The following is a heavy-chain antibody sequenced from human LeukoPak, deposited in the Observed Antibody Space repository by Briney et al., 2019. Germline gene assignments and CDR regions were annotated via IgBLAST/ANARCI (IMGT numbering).Heavy chain of an antibody. CDR2: ISAYNGNT. V-gene: IGHV1-18*01. Sequence: ASVKVSCKASGYTFTSYGISWVRQAPGQGLEWMGWISAYNGNTNYAQKLQGRVTMTTDTSTSTAYMELRSLRSDDTAVYYCARHGSGSYYSYYYYYMDVWGKGTTVTVSS. D-gene: IGHD3-10*01. CDR3: ARHGSGSYYSYYYYYMDV. J-gene: IGHJ6*03. CDR1: GYTFTSYG.